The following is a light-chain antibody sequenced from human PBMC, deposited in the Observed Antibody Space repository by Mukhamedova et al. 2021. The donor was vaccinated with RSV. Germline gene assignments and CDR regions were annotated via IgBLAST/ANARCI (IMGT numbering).Light chain of an antibody. V-gene: IGLV3-21*04. CDR2: YDG. CDR3: QVWDTDSDLVG. CDR1: NIGSKS. Sequence: STWGGNNIGSKSVHWYQQRPGQAPGLVIFYDGERPSGIPERFSGSNSGNTATLTITGVEAGDEADYYCQVWDTDSDLVGFGGGTTLSV. J-gene: IGLJ2*01.